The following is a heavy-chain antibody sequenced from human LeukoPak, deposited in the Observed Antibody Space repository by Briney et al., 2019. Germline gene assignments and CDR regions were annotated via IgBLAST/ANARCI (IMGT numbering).Heavy chain of an antibody. Sequence: PSETLSLTCTVSGGSISSGSYYWSWIRQPAGKGLEWIGRIYTSGSTNYNPSLKSRVTISVDTSKNQFSLKLSSVTAADTAVYYCARDQGSSWYLSWFDPWGQGTLVTVSS. D-gene: IGHD6-13*01. CDR3: ARDQGSSWYLSWFDP. CDR1: GGSISSGSYY. CDR2: IYTSGST. V-gene: IGHV4-61*02. J-gene: IGHJ5*02.